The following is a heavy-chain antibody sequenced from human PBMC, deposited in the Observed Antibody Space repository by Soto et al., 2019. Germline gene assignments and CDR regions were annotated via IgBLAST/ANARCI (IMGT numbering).Heavy chain of an antibody. J-gene: IGHJ4*02. CDR1: GFSVSSNY. CDR3: ARGPQSSLTHMVRSYFDY. V-gene: IGHV3-53*01. CDR2: IYGGGGA. Sequence: LRLSCASSGFSVSSNYMSWVRQVPGKGLEWVSIIYGGGGAYYADSVKGRFTISRDTSESTLYLQMNNLRAEDTAVYYCARGPQSSLTHMVRSYFDYWGQGALVTVSS. D-gene: IGHD5-18*01.